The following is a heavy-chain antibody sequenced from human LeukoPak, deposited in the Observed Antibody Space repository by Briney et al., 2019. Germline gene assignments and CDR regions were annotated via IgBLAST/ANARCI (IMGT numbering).Heavy chain of an antibody. D-gene: IGHD6-19*01. CDR3: ARGSGWNSFDP. CDR2: IYSNGWT. Sequence: SETLSLTCTVSGSSTSTDLYYWTWIRQPAGKGLEWIGRIYSNGWTDYNPPLKSRVSISIDTSKNHFSLKMSLATAADTALYYCARGSGWNSFDPWGQGTLVTVSS. V-gene: IGHV4-61*02. CDR1: GSSTSTDLYY. J-gene: IGHJ5*02.